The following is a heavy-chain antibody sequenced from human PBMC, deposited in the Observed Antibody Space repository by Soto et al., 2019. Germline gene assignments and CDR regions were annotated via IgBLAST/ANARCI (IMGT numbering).Heavy chain of an antibody. J-gene: IGHJ6*03. CDR2: IYYSGST. CDR1: GGSISSSSYY. CDR3: ARHRGIRASYPNLYYYYYYMDV. D-gene: IGHD3-3*02. V-gene: IGHV4-39*01. Sequence: SETLSLTCTVSGGSISSSSYYWGWIRQPPGKGLEWIGSIYYSGSTYYNPSLKSRVTISVDTSKNQFSLKLSSVTAADTAVYYCARHRGIRASYPNLYYYYYYMDVWGKGTTVTVSS.